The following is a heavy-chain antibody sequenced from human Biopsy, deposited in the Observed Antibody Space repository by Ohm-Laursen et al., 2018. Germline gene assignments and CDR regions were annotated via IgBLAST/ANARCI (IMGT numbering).Heavy chain of an antibody. D-gene: IGHD2-2*01. Sequence: SVKVSCKASGYTFSDYILNWVRQAPGQGLEWMGSINTCRGDTNYAQKFQGRVTMTRDTSTTTVFMELTSLRSDDTAMYYCARVEDSTRHWYFDLWGRGTQVTVSS. CDR2: INTCRGDT. CDR3: ARVEDSTRHWYFDL. J-gene: IGHJ2*01. CDR1: GYTFSDYI. V-gene: IGHV1-18*01.